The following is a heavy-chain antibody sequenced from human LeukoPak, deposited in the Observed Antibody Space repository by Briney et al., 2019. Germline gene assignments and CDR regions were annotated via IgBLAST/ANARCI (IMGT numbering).Heavy chain of an antibody. J-gene: IGHJ6*03. V-gene: IGHV4-59*01. D-gene: IGHD6-13*01. CDR2: IYYSGDT. CDR1: RGSISGYS. Sequence: SETLSLTCTVSRGSISGYSWSWIRQSPGGGLEWIGYIYYSGDTAYNPSLRSRVTMSVDTSKNQFSLQLRSMTTADTAVYYCARSTSWSYYYMDVWGKGTTVTISS. CDR3: ARSTSWSYYYMDV.